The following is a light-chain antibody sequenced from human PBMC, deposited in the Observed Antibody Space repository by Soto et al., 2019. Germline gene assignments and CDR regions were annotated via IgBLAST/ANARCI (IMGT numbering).Light chain of an antibody. V-gene: IGKV1-5*03. Sequence: DIPMTQSPSTLSASVGDRVTITCRASQSISSWLAWYQQKPGTAPKLLIYKASTLQSGVPSRFSGSGSGTEFTLTVSSLQPDDSETYYCQQYRDNWTFGQGTKVQIK. CDR2: KAS. CDR1: QSISSW. CDR3: QQYRDNWT. J-gene: IGKJ1*01.